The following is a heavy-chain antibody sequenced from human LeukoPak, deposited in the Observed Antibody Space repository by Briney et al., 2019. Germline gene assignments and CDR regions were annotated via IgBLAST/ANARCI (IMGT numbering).Heavy chain of an antibody. D-gene: IGHD1-26*01. CDR2: IKQDGSEK. CDR1: GFTFSSYW. Sequence: GGSLRLSCAASGFTFSSYWMSWVRQAPGKGLEWVANIKQDGSEKYYVDSVEGRFTISRDNSKNTLYLQMNSLRVEDTAVYYCARRGWDLLSFFDYWGQGILVTVSS. CDR3: ARRGWDLLSFFDY. V-gene: IGHV3-7*01. J-gene: IGHJ4*02.